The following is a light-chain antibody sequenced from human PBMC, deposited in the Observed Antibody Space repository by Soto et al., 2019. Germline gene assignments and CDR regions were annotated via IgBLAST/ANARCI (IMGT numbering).Light chain of an antibody. V-gene: IGKV3-15*01. CDR1: QSVNSN. CDR3: QQYDNWPPCT. Sequence: EIVMTQSPASLSLSPGERATLSCRASQSVNSNLAWYQQKAGQAPRLLIYGTSTRATGIPARFSGSGSGTEFTLTISSLQSEDFGVYYCQQYDNWPPCTFGQGTRLEIK. J-gene: IGKJ5*01. CDR2: GTS.